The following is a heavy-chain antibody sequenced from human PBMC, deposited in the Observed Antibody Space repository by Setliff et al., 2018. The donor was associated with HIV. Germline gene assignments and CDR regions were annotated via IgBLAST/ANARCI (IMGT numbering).Heavy chain of an antibody. CDR3: ARDQSDWFY. D-gene: IGHD3-3*01. Sequence: SETLSLTCTVSGYSSAGNLAWAWIRQHPKKGLEWIGSIWHAGNTLYNPSLKSRVTISVDTFKNQFSLKLSSVTAADTAVYYCARDQSDWFYWGQGTLVTISS. CDR1: GYSSAGNLA. J-gene: IGHJ4*02. CDR2: IWHAGNT. V-gene: IGHV4-38-2*02.